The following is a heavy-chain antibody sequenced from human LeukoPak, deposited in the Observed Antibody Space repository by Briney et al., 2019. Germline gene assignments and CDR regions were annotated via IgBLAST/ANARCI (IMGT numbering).Heavy chain of an antibody. CDR2: IYSGGST. CDR1: GFTVSSNY. D-gene: IGHD3-10*01. Sequence: GGSLRLSCAASGFTVSSNYMSWVRQAPGKGLEWVSVIYSGGSTYYADSVKGRFTISRDNSKNTLYLQMNSLRAEDTAVYYCAKQTMVKDFDYWGQGTLVTVSS. CDR3: AKQTMVKDFDY. J-gene: IGHJ4*02. V-gene: IGHV3-53*01.